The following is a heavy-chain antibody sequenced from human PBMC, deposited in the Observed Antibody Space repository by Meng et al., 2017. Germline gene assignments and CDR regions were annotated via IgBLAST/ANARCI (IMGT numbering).Heavy chain of an antibody. D-gene: IGHD5-12*01. Sequence: APLVESGGCFIQPGGSLRLSCAASVFTFSSHVMHWVRQAPGKGLEWVAVISYDGSNKYYADSVKGRFTISRDNSKNTLYLQMNSLRAEDTAVYYCARGRAALQWLADWGQGTLVTVSS. J-gene: IGHJ4*02. CDR1: VFTFSSHV. CDR2: ISYDGSNK. V-gene: IGHV3-30*01. CDR3: ARGRAALQWLAD.